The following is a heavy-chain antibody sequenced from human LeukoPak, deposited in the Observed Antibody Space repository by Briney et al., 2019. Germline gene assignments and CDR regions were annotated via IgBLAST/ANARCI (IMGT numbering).Heavy chain of an antibody. D-gene: IGHD6-19*01. V-gene: IGHV3-74*01. CDR3: ARAGVAGEYDY. CDR2: INSDGSST. J-gene: IGHJ4*02. CDR1: RFTFSSYW. Sequence: GGSLRLSCAASRFTFSSYWMHWVRHAPGKGLVWVSRINSDGSSTSYADSVKGRFTISRDNAKNTLYLQMNSLRAEDTAVYYCARAGVAGEYDYWGQGTLVTVSS.